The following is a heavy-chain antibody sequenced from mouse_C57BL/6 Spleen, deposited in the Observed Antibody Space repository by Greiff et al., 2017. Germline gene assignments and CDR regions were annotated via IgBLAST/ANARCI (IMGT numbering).Heavy chain of an antibody. CDR2: IYPGSGST. V-gene: IGHV1-55*01. CDR1: GYTFTSYW. CDR3: ARGFITTVVDYYAMDY. Sequence: VQLQQPGAELVKPGASVKMSCKASGYTFTSYWITWVKQRPGQGLEWIGDIYPGSGSTNYNEKFKSKATLTVDTSSSTAYMQLSSLTSEDSAFYYCARGFITTVVDYYAMDYWGQGTSVTVSS. J-gene: IGHJ4*01. D-gene: IGHD1-1*01.